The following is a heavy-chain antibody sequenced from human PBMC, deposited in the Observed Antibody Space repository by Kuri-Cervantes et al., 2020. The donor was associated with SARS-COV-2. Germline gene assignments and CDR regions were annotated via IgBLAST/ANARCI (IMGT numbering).Heavy chain of an antibody. D-gene: IGHD3-22*01. Sequence: ASVKVSCKASGYTFTSYYMHWVRQAPGQGLEWMGIINPSGGSTSYAQKFQGRVTMTRDTSTSTVYMELSSLRSEDTAVYYCARDYYDSSGYYGVWGLSDYRGQGTVVTVSS. CDR2: INPSGGST. CDR3: ARDYYDSSGYYGVWGLSDY. J-gene: IGHJ4*02. V-gene: IGHV1-46*01. CDR1: GYTFTSYY.